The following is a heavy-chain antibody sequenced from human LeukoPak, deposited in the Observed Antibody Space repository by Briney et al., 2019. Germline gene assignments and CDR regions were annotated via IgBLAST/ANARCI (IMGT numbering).Heavy chain of an antibody. CDR2: ISAYNGNT. CDR1: GYTFTSYG. CDR3: ATTSNYYDSSGYYAPIDY. J-gene: IGHJ4*02. Sequence: ASVKVSCKASGYTFTSYGISWVRQAPGQGLEWMGWISAYNGNTNYAQKLQGRVTMTTDTFTSTAYMELRSLRSDDTAVYYCATTSNYYDSSGYYAPIDYWGQGTLVTVSS. V-gene: IGHV1-18*01. D-gene: IGHD3-22*01.